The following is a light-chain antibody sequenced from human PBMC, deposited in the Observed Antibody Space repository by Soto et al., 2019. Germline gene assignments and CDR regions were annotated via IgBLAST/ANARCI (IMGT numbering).Light chain of an antibody. CDR2: GAS. CDR1: QSLSSSY. J-gene: IGKJ1*01. Sequence: EIVLTQSPGTLSLFTGERATLSCRASQSLSSSYLAWYQQKPGQAPRLLIYGASTRATGIPDRFSGSGSGTDFTLTISRLEPEDFAVYYCKQYGSSPGTFCQGTKVDIK. V-gene: IGKV3-20*01. CDR3: KQYGSSPGT.